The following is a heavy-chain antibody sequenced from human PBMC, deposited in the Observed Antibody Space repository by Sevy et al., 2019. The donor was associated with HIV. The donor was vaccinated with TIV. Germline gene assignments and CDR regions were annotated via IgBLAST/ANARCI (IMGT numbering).Heavy chain of an antibody. CDR1: GFTFSSYR. CDR3: ARGKAYYYDSSGNYGMDV. Sequence: GGSLRFSCAASGFTFSSYRMNWVRQAPGKGLEWVSYISSSSSTIYYADSVKGRFTISRDNAKNSLYLQMNSLRDEDTAVYYYARGKAYYYDSSGNYGMDVWGQGTTVTVSS. V-gene: IGHV3-48*02. J-gene: IGHJ6*02. D-gene: IGHD3-22*01. CDR2: ISSSSSTI.